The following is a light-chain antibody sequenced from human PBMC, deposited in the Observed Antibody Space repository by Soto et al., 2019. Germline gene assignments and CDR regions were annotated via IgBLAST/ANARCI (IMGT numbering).Light chain of an antibody. Sequence: QSALTQPASVSGSPGQSITVSCTGTSSDIGRYNYVSWYQQHPGKAPKLMIYDVSKRPSGVSNRFSGSKSGSTASLTISGLQAEDEADYYCSSYTTSTSYVIGTGTKVTVL. J-gene: IGLJ1*01. CDR1: SSDIGRYNY. CDR2: DVS. V-gene: IGLV2-14*03. CDR3: SSYTTSTSYV.